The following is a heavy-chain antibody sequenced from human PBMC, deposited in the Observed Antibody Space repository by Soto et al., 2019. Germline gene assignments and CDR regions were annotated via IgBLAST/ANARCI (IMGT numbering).Heavy chain of an antibody. CDR2: FSNSGGT. Sequence: GGSLRLSCAASGFTFSSYSMSWVRQASGKGLEWVSAFSNSGGTYYADSVKGRFTISRDNSKNTLYLQMNSLRADDTAVYYCARRSISTSPPYYFDYWGQGTLVTVSS. CDR1: GFTFSSYS. J-gene: IGHJ4*02. D-gene: IGHD2-2*01. CDR3: ARRSISTSPPYYFDY. V-gene: IGHV3-23*01.